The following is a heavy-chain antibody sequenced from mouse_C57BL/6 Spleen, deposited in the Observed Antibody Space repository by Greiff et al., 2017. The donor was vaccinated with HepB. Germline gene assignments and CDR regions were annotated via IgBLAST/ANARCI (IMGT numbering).Heavy chain of an antibody. CDR1: GFSLSTFGMG. CDR3: ARIPNYYGSSYNYFDY. J-gene: IGHJ2*01. CDR2: IWWDDDK. V-gene: IGHV8-8*01. Sequence: QVTLKVCGPGILQPSQTLSLTCSFSGFSLSTFGMGVGWIRQPSGKGLEWLAHIWWDDDKYYNPALKSRLTISKDTSKNQVFLKIANVDTADTATYYCARIPNYYGSSYNYFDYWGQGTTLTVSS. D-gene: IGHD1-1*01.